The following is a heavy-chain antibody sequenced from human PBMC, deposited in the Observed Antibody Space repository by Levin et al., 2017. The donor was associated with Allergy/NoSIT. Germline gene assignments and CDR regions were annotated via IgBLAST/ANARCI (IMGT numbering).Heavy chain of an antibody. CDR3: ATTRGRFFFDP. CDR2: INSDGRST. J-gene: IGHJ5*02. CDR1: GFSFSSYW. Sequence: SGGSLRLSCAASGFSFSSYWMHWVRQAPGKGLVWVSRINSDGRSTNYADSVKGRFTISKDNAKNTLYLQMNSLRGEDTAVYYCATTRGRFFFDPWGQGTLVTVSS. D-gene: IGHD3-3*01. V-gene: IGHV3-74*01.